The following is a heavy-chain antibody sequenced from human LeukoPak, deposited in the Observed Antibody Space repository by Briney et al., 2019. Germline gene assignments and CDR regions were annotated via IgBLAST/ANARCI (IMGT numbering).Heavy chain of an antibody. CDR1: GGTFSSYA. V-gene: IGHV1-69*06. CDR2: IIPIFGTA. CDR3: ARDFTAQNWYFDL. J-gene: IGHJ2*01. Sequence: SVKVSCKASGGTFSSYAISWVRQAPGQGLEWMGGIIPIFGTANYAQKFQDRVTITADKSTSTAYMELSSLRSEDTAVYYCARDFTAQNWYFDLWGRGTLVTVSS. D-gene: IGHD2-21*02.